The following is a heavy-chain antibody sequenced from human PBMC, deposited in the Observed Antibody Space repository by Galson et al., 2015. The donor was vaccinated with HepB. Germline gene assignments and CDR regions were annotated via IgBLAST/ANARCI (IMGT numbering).Heavy chain of an antibody. D-gene: IGHD2-8*02. CDR2: INSDGSST. CDR1: GFTFSSYW. Sequence: SLRLSCAASGFTFSSYWMHWVRQAPGKGLVWVSRINSDGSSTSYADSVKGRFTISRDNAKNTLYLQMNSLRAEGTAVYYCARDTVLDYYYYGMDVWGQGTTVTVSS. J-gene: IGHJ6*02. CDR3: ARDTVLDYYYYGMDV. V-gene: IGHV3-74*01.